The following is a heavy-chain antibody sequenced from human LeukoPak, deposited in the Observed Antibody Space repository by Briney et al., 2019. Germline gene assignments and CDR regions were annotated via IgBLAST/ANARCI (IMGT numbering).Heavy chain of an antibody. V-gene: IGHV3-30*03. CDR3: ARGWELGGAFDI. CDR2: ISNDGSRK. Sequence: GGSLRLSCAPSGFTFSRHGMHWVRQAPGKGLEWVAIISNDGSRKYYAHSVKGRFTISRDNAKNSLYLQMNSLRAEDTAVYYCARGWELGGAFDIWGQGTMVTVSS. D-gene: IGHD1-26*01. J-gene: IGHJ3*02. CDR1: GFTFSRHG.